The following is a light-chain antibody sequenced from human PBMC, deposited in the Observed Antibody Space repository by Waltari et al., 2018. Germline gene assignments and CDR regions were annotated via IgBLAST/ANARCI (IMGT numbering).Light chain of an antibody. CDR1: QGISSF. CDR3: LQTYTTPLT. Sequence: DIQLTQSPTFLSASVAASVTITCRASQGISSFLAWYQQKPGKAPKLLIYAASSLQRGVPSRFSGSASGTYFTLTISSLQPEDFATYYCLQTYTTPLTFGGGTNVEIK. J-gene: IGKJ4*01. CDR2: AAS. V-gene: IGKV1-9*01.